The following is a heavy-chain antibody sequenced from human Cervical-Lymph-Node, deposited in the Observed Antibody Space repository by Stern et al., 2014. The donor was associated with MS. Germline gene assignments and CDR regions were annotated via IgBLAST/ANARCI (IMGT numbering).Heavy chain of an antibody. CDR3: TKAWDS. CDR2: MSPDSGDT. J-gene: IGHJ4*02. V-gene: IGHV1-8*01. CDR1: GYTFTSDD. Sequence: QVQLVQSGAEVKKPGASVKVSCKTSGYTFTSDDIHWVRQASGQGLEWMGWMSPDSGDTGSAEKFQGRFTITRDTSISTAYMELTTLRSEDTAVYYCTKAWDSWGQGTLVTVSS.